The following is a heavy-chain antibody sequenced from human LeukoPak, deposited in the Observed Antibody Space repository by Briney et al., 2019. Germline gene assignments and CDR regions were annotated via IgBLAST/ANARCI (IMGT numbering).Heavy chain of an antibody. V-gene: IGHV1-18*01. D-gene: IGHD2-2*01. Sequence: GASVRVSCKASGYSFTSYGITWVREAPGQGPEWMGWISGSTGNTHYAQNVQGRVTMTTDTATSTAHMELRSLGSDDTAVYYCARVGRDCSSINCYWEDWFDPWGQGTLVIVSS. CDR1: GYSFTSYG. CDR2: ISGSTGNT. CDR3: ARVGRDCSSINCYWEDWFDP. J-gene: IGHJ5*02.